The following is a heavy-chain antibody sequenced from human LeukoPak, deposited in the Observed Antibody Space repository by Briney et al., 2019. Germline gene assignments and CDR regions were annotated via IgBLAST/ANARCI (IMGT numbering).Heavy chain of an antibody. CDR2: ISYDGSNK. J-gene: IGHJ4*02. CDR3: AKGSGRYGSGSYYGY. CDR1: GFTFSSYG. Sequence: GGSLRLSCAASGFTFSSYGMHWVRQAPGKGLEWVAVISYDGSNKYYADSVKGRFTISRDNSKNTLYLQMNSLRAEDTAVYYCAKGSGRYGSGSYYGYWGQGTLVTVSS. V-gene: IGHV3-30*18. D-gene: IGHD3-10*01.